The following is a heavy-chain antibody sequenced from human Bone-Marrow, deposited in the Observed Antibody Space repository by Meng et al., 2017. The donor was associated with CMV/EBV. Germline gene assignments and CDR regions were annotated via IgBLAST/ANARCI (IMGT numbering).Heavy chain of an antibody. D-gene: IGHD5-18*01. Sequence: GESLKISCAASGFTFSSYSMNWVRQAPGKGLEWVSSISSSSYIYYADSVEGRFTISRDNAKNSLYLQMNSLRAEDTAVYYCAKDPGGAYSYGYKYYFDDWGQGTRVTVSS. CDR3: AKDPGGAYSYGYKYYFDD. V-gene: IGHV3-21*01. J-gene: IGHJ4*02. CDR2: ISSSSYI. CDR1: GFTFSSYS.